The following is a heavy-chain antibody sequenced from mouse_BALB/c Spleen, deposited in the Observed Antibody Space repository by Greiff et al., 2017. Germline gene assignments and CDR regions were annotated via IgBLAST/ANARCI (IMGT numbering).Heavy chain of an antibody. V-gene: IGHV1-54*01. CDR3: AQTPWFAY. J-gene: IGHJ3*01. CDR1: GYAFTNYL. Sequence: VQLQESGAELVRPGTSVKVSCKASGYAFTNYLIEWVKQRPGQGLEWIGVINPGSGGTNYNEKFKGKATLTADKSSSTAYMQLSSLTSDDSAVYFCAQTPWFAYWGQGTLVTVSA. CDR2: INPGSGGT.